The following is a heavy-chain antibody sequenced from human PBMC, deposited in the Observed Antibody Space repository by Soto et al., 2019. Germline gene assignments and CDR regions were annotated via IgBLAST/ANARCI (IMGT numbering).Heavy chain of an antibody. CDR1: GFTFSSYG. CDR3: ARVEGYSYGYFFDY. V-gene: IGHV3-33*01. CDR2: IWYDGSNK. D-gene: IGHD5-18*01. J-gene: IGHJ4*02. Sequence: QVQLVESGGGVVQPGRSLRLSCAASGFTFSSYGMHWVRQAPGKGLEWVAVIWYDGSNKYYADSVTGRFTISRDNSKNTLYLQMNSLRAKDTAVNYCARVEGYSYGYFFDYWRQGTLVTVSS.